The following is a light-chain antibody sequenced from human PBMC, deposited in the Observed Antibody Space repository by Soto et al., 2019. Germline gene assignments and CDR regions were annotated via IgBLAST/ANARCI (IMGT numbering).Light chain of an antibody. V-gene: IGKV1-39*01. CDR1: QSISSY. J-gene: IGKJ1*01. CDR3: QQSYSTVWT. CDR2: AAS. Sequence: DIPITQSPPSLSASVGDRVTTTFRASQSISSYLNWYQQKPGKAPKLLIYAASSLQSGVPSRFSGSGSGTDFTLTISSLQPEDFATYYCQQSYSTVWTFGQGTKVDIK.